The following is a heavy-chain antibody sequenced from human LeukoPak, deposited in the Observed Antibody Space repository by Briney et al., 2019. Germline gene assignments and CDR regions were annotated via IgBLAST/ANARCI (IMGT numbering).Heavy chain of an antibody. CDR1: GYTFIGYQ. V-gene: IGHV1-2*02. CDR2: INPNSGDT. J-gene: IGHJ4*02. D-gene: IGHD3-9*01. Sequence: ASVKVSCEASGYTFIGYQIHWVRQAPGQGPEWMGCINPNSGDTTYAQTFQGRVTMTRDTSISTAYMELSRLTSDDTAVYFCARDRYIADYWGQGTLVTVSS. CDR3: ARDRYIADY.